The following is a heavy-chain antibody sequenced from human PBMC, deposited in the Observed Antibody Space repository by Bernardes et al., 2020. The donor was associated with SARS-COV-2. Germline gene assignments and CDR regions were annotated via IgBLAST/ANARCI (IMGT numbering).Heavy chain of an antibody. CDR1: GYSFTSYG. CDR3: ARAFENYYDRSGNYYSDAFDI. CDR2: ISAFNGNT. Sequence: ASVKVSCKVSGYSFTSYGLSWVRQAPGQGLEWMAWISAFNGNTNYAQKVQDRVTLTADTSTSTVYMELRSLRSDDTAVYYCARAFENYYDRSGNYYSDAFDICGQGTMVTVSP. D-gene: IGHD3-22*01. J-gene: IGHJ3*02. V-gene: IGHV1-18*01.